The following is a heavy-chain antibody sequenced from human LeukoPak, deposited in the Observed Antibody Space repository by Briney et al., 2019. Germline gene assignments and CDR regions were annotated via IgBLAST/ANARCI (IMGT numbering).Heavy chain of an antibody. CDR2: ICPDGTVT. CDR3: VRDSRSADY. J-gene: IGHJ4*02. Sequence: GGSLRLSCAASGFSFSTYCMHWVRQAPGKGLMWVSRICPDGTVTNYADSVKARFSISRDNARNTVYLQMNSLRAEDTAVYYCVRDSRSADYWGQGTLVTVSS. CDR1: GFSFSTYC. V-gene: IGHV3-74*01.